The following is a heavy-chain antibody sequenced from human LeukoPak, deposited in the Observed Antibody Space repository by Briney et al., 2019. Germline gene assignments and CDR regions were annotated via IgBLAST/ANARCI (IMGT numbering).Heavy chain of an antibody. CDR3: ARDRITMVRGVQNYYYYYGMDV. CDR2: INPNSGGT. D-gene: IGHD3-10*01. Sequence: GASVKVSCKASGYTFTGYYMHWVRQAPGQGLEWMGWINPNSGGTNYAQKFQGWVTMTRDTSISTAYMELSRLRSVDTAVYYCARDRITMVRGVQNYYYYYGMDVWGKGTTVTVSS. V-gene: IGHV1-2*04. CDR1: GYTFTGYY. J-gene: IGHJ6*04.